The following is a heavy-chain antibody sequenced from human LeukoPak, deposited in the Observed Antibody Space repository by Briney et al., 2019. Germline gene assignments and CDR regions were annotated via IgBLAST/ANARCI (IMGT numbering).Heavy chain of an antibody. Sequence: SETLSLTCTVSGGSISTYFWSWIRQPPGKGLEWIGYIYYSGSTNYNPSLKSRVTISLDTSKNQFSLKLSSVTAADTAMYYCARQYSDILTGYHRGELYWYFDLWGRGTLVTVSS. CDR3: ARQYSDILTGYHRGELYWYFDL. CDR2: IYYSGST. CDR1: GGSISTYF. V-gene: IGHV4-59*01. J-gene: IGHJ2*01. D-gene: IGHD3-9*01.